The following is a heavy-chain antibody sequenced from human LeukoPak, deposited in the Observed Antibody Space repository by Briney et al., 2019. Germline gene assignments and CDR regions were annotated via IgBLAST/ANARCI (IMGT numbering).Heavy chain of an antibody. V-gene: IGHV3-21*04. J-gene: IGHJ4*02. CDR3: AKGDQPLLYGGAFDS. D-gene: IGHD2-2*02. CDR1: GFTFSSYS. Sequence: PGGSLRLSCAASGFTFSSYSMNWVRQAPGKGLEWVSSISSSSSYIYYADSVKGRFTISRDNAGNSLYLQMNSLRAEDTAVYYCAKGDQPLLYGGAFDSWGQGTLVTVSS. CDR2: ISSSSSYI.